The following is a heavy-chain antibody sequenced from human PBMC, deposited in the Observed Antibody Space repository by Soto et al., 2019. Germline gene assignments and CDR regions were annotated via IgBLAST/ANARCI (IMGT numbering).Heavy chain of an antibody. Sequence: PGGSLRLSCAASGFTFSGSAMHWVRQASGKGLERVGRIRSKANSYATAYAASVKGRFTISRDDSKNTAYLQMNSLKTEDTAVYYCTVSTYCSGGSCYEVSNWFDPWGRGTLVTVSS. V-gene: IGHV3-73*01. CDR1: GFTFSGSA. J-gene: IGHJ5*02. CDR2: IRSKANSYAT. D-gene: IGHD2-15*01. CDR3: TVSTYCSGGSCYEVSNWFDP.